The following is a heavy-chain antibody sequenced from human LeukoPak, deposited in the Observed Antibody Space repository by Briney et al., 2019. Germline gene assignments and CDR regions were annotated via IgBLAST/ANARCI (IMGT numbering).Heavy chain of an antibody. Sequence: SSETLSPTCTVSGGTISRYYWSWIRQSPGKGLEWIGYIYSTGSTNSSPSLKSRVTISVDTSKNQFSLILRSVTAADTAMYYCARSFDSRGYYYYGMDVWGQGTTVTVSS. CDR2: IYSTGST. CDR1: GGTISRYY. V-gene: IGHV4-59*08. D-gene: IGHD3-22*01. J-gene: IGHJ6*02. CDR3: ARSFDSRGYYYYGMDV.